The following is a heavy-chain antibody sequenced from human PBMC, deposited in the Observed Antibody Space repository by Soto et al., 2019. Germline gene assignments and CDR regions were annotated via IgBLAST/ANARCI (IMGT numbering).Heavy chain of an antibody. CDR3: ARGSSSSSWYYYYYGMDV. Sequence: QVQLVESGGGVVQPGRSLRLSCAASGFTFSSYGMHWVRQAPGKGLEWVAGISYDGSNKYYADSVKGRFTISRDNSKNTLYLQMNSLRAEDTAVYYCARGSSSSSWYYYYYGMDVWGQGTTVTVSS. CDR2: ISYDGSNK. CDR1: GFTFSSYG. J-gene: IGHJ6*02. D-gene: IGHD6-13*01. V-gene: IGHV3-30*03.